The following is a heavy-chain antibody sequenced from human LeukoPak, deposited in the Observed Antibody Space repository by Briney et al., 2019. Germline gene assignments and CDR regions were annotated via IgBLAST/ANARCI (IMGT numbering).Heavy chain of an antibody. CDR2: LYGAGST. D-gene: IGHD6-19*01. Sequence: PGGSLRLFCAASGFNVSSNYMSWVRQAPGKGLEWVSVLYGAGSTYYADSVKGRFTISRHDSQNTLFLQMNSLRAEDTAVYYCARGGTPGFSTGRIDYWGRGTLVTVSS. J-gene: IGHJ4*02. V-gene: IGHV3-53*04. CDR1: GFNVSSNY. CDR3: ARGGTPGFSTGRIDY.